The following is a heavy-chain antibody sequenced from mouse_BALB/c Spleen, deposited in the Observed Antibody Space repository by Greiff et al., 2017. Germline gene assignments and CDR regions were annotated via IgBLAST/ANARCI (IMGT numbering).Heavy chain of an antibody. D-gene: IGHD2-14*01. CDR3: ARQYYRYDGGYYYAMDY. Sequence: QVQLQQSGAKLVKPGASVKLSCKASGYTFTSYWMHWVKQRPGQGLEWIGEINPSNGRTNYNEKFKSKATLTVDKSSSTAYMQLSSLTSEDSAVYYCARQYYRYDGGYYYAMDYWGQGTSVTVSS. CDR2: INPSNGRT. V-gene: IGHV1S81*02. CDR1: GYTFTSYW. J-gene: IGHJ4*01.